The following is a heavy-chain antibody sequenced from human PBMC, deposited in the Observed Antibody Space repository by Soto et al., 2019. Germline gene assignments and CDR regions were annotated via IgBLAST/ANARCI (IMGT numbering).Heavy chain of an antibody. V-gene: IGHV3-21*01. D-gene: IGHD4-17*01. Sequence: GGSLRLSCAASGFTFSSSTMSWVRQAPGKGLEWVSSISSDSVWIYYAASVKGRFTISRDNAKNSLFLQMSSLRAEDTAVYYCASGSYGDYSDWGQGTLVTVSS. CDR2: ISSDSVWI. CDR3: ASGSYGDYSD. CDR1: GFTFSSST. J-gene: IGHJ4*02.